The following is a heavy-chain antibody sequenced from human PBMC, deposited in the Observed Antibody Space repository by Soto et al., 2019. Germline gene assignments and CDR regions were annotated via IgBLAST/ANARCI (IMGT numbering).Heavy chain of an antibody. Sequence: SETLSLTCTVSGGSISSYYWSWIRQPPGKGLEWIGYIYYSGSTNYNPSLKSRVTISVDTSKNQFSLKLSSVTAADTAVYYCARSTGGSYSFDYWGQGXLVTVYS. V-gene: IGHV4-59*01. D-gene: IGHD1-26*01. CDR2: IYYSGST. CDR1: GGSISSYY. CDR3: ARSTGGSYSFDY. J-gene: IGHJ4*02.